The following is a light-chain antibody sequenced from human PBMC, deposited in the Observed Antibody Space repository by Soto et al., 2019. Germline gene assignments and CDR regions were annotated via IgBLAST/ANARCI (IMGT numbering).Light chain of an antibody. CDR1: RSDVGSYNY. CDR2: DVR. J-gene: IGLJ3*02. Sequence: QSVLTQPRSVSGSPGQSVTISCTGTRSDVGSYNYVSWYQQHPGKAPKLIIYDVRKRPSGVPDRFSGSKSGNTASLTISGLQADDEADYYCCSYAGNYILVFGGGTKVTVL. CDR3: CSYAGNYILV. V-gene: IGLV2-11*01.